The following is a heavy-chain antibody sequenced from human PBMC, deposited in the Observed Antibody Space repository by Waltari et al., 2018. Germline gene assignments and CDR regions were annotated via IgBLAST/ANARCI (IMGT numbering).Heavy chain of an antibody. J-gene: IGHJ4*02. V-gene: IGHV1-69*01. CDR1: GGTFSSYA. Sequence: QVQLVQSGAEVKKPGSSVTVSCKASGGTFSSYAISWVRQAPGQGLGWMGGIIPIFGTANYAQKFQGRVTITADESTSTAYMELSSLRSEDTAVYYCARLSGDLGYCSSTSCSFSSDWGQGTLVTVSS. D-gene: IGHD2-2*01. CDR2: IIPIFGTA. CDR3: ARLSGDLGYCSSTSCSFSSD.